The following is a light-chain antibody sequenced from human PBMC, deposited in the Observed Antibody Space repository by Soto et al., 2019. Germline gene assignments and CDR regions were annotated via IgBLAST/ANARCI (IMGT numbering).Light chain of an antibody. CDR1: SRYVGGYDY. J-gene: IGLJ1*01. Sequence: SVLTQPASVSGCPGQSITISCNRTSRYVGGYDYVYWYQQLPGKAPKLLIYDVNNRPSGVSHRFSGSKSGNTASLTISGLQAEDEADYYCSSYTGSSTFVFGTGTKVTVL. CDR3: SSYTGSSTFV. V-gene: IGLV2-14*01. CDR2: DVN.